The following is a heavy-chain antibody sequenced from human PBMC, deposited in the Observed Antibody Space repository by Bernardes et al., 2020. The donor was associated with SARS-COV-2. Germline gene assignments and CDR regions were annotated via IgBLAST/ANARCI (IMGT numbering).Heavy chain of an antibody. D-gene: IGHD3-22*01. CDR3: ARGSEGLSYYYDKSGYSLNS. CDR1: GYTFSGYY. J-gene: IGHJ4*02. Sequence: ASVQDSCKASGYTFSGYYIHWVRQAPGHGLEGVGWINPNSGGTRYSKRFQDWVTMTKDTSISTAYLALSRLTSNDTAVYFCARGSEGLSYYYDKSGYSLNSWGQGTLLTVSS. V-gene: IGHV1-2*04. CDR2: INPNSGGT.